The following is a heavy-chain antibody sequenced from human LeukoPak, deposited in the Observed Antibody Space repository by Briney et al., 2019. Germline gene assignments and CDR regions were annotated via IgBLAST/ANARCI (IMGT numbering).Heavy chain of an antibody. Sequence: GGSLRLSCAASGFTFSSYSMNWVRQSPGKGLEWVASIIIGSSYIDYADSVKGRFTISRDNAKNSLYLQMNSLSAEDTAVYYCARGGPAGSYYDFWSGYPPNWFDPWGQGTLVTVSS. CDR1: GFTFSSYS. D-gene: IGHD3-3*01. CDR2: IIIGSSYI. CDR3: ARGGPAGSYYDFWSGYPPNWFDP. V-gene: IGHV3-21*01. J-gene: IGHJ5*02.